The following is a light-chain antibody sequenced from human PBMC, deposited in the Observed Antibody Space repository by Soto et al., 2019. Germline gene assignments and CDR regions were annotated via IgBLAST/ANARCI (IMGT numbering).Light chain of an antibody. CDR2: DAS. Sequence: DIQMTQSPSSLSASVGDRVTITCRASQDISFFLNWYQQKPGKAPKLLIYDASILQAGVPSRFSGGGSGTDFTFTISSLHPEDVATYYCQQFDTLITFGQGTRLEIK. J-gene: IGKJ5*01. CDR3: QQFDTLIT. V-gene: IGKV1-33*01. CDR1: QDISFF.